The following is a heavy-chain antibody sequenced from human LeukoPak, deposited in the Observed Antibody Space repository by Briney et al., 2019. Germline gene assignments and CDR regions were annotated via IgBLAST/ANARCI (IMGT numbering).Heavy chain of an antibody. V-gene: IGHV3-30*02. Sequence: GGSLRLSCAASGFTFSTYGMNWVRQAPGKGLEWVAFIRYDGSNKYYADSVKGRFTISRDNSKNTLYLQMNSLRAEDTAVYYCAKAPSGYDSSGYYYGFDYWGQGTLVTVSS. CDR2: IRYDGSNK. CDR3: AKAPSGYDSSGYYYGFDY. D-gene: IGHD3-22*01. J-gene: IGHJ4*02. CDR1: GFTFSTYG.